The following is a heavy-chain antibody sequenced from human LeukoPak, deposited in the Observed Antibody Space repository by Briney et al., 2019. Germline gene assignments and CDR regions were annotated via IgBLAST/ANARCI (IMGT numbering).Heavy chain of an antibody. Sequence: PSETLSLTCTVSGGSINNYYWTWIRQPPGKGLERVGQINHSGDTNYNPSLKSRATMSVDTSTNQFSLKLTSLTAADTAVYYCARGRDCSGGSCFSWYFDLWGRGTLVTVSS. J-gene: IGHJ2*01. CDR3: ARGRDCSGGSCFSWYFDL. CDR1: GGSINNYY. V-gene: IGHV4-34*01. D-gene: IGHD2-15*01. CDR2: INHSGDT.